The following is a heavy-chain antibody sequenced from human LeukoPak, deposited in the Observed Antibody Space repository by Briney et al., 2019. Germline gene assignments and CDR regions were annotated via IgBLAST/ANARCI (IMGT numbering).Heavy chain of an antibody. CDR2: ISGSGGST. CDR1: GFTFSSYA. D-gene: IGHD3-10*01. J-gene: IGHJ5*02. V-gene: IGHV3-23*01. Sequence: TGGSLRLSCAASGFTFSSYAMSWVRQAPGKGLEWVSAISGSGGSTYYADSVKGRFTISRDNSKNTLYLQMNSLRAEDTAVYYCARDGIWFGKLLARYNWFDPWGQGTLVTVSS. CDR3: ARDGIWFGKLLARYNWFDP.